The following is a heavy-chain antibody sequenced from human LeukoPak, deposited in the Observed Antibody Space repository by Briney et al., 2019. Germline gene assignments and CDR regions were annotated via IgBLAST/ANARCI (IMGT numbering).Heavy chain of an antibody. Sequence: SETLSLTCAVYGGSVSGYYWSWLPPPPGMGRVWRGENNHSGGTNYNPSSKSRVTISIDTSKNQFSLKLSSVTAADTAVYYCAREAFSSGYYDDDWGQGTMVTVSS. J-gene: IGHJ4*02. CDR3: AREAFSSGYYDDD. CDR1: GGSVSGYY. V-gene: IGHV4-34*01. CDR2: NNHSGGT. D-gene: IGHD3-22*01.